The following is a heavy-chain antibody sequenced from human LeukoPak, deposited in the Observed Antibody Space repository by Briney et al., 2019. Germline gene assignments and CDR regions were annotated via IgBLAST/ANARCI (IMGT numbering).Heavy chain of an antibody. V-gene: IGHV3-73*01. Sequence: GGSLRLSCAASGFTFSSSAMHWVRQASGKGLEWVGRIKSKANNYATAYAASVKGRFTISRDDSENTAFLQMTSLKTEDTAVYYCTRRGDGDYGDYWGQGTLVTLSS. CDR1: GFTFSSSA. CDR3: TRRGDGDYGDY. D-gene: IGHD4-17*01. CDR2: IKSKANNYAT. J-gene: IGHJ4*02.